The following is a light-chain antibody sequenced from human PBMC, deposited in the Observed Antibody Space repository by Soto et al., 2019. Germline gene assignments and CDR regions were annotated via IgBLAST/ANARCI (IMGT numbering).Light chain of an antibody. J-gene: IGKJ5*01. CDR3: QQRFSWPPT. CDR2: DGF. V-gene: IGKV3-11*01. CDR1: ENVAIY. Sequence: IVLTQSPATLSLSPGERATLSCRASENVAIYLAWYQQKSGQAPRLLIYDGFNRATGIPARFSGSGSGADFTLTISSLEPEDFAVYYCQQRFSWPPTFGQGTRLEI.